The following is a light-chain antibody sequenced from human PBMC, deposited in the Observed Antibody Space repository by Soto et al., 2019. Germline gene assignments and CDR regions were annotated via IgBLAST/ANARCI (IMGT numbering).Light chain of an antibody. CDR1: QSISNY. Sequence: DIQMTQSPSSLSASIGDRVTITCRASQSISNYLHWYQQKPGKAPNLLIYAASSLQSGVPSRFSGSGSGPDGTDFTRTISSLQPEDIATYFCQQTYSTPRTFGQGTKVEIK. V-gene: IGKV1-39*01. J-gene: IGKJ1*01. CDR2: AAS. CDR3: QQTYSTPRT.